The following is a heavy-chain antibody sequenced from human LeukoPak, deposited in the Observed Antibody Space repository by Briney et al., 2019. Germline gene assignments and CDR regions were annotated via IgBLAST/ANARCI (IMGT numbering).Heavy chain of an antibody. CDR3: AKYYYDSSGYYDAAPLDS. V-gene: IGHV3-23*01. CDR1: GFTVSSNY. J-gene: IGHJ4*02. Sequence: GGSLRLSCAASGFTVSSNYMSWVRQAPGKGLEWVSSISDIGYTTYYADSVRGRFTISRDNSKNTVYLQMIGLRAEDTAVYFCAKYYYDSSGYYDAAPLDSWGQGTLVTVFS. CDR2: ISDIGYTT. D-gene: IGHD3-22*01.